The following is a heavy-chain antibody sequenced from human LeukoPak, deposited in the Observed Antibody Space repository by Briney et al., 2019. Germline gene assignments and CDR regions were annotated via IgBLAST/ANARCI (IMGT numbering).Heavy chain of an antibody. J-gene: IGHJ4*02. CDR3: VLAGSGSYYFDY. V-gene: IGHV5-51*01. Sequence: GESLKISCKGFGYRFTNYWICWVRQMPEKGLEWMGIIYPGDSDTRYSPSFQGQVTISADKSINTAYLQWSSLKASDTAMYYCVLAGSGSYYFDYWGQGILVTVSS. D-gene: IGHD3-10*01. CDR2: IYPGDSDT. CDR1: GYRFTNYW.